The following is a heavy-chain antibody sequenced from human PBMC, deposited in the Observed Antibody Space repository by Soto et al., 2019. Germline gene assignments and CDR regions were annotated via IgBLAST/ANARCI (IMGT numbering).Heavy chain of an antibody. D-gene: IGHD3-3*01. V-gene: IGHV3-66*01. CDR2: IYSGGST. CDR1: GFTVSSNY. J-gene: IGHJ5*02. Sequence: GSLRLSCAASGFTVSSNYMSWVRQAPGKGLEWVSLIYSGGSTYYADSVKGRFTISRDNSKNTLYLQMNSLRAEDTAVYYCARAYYDFWSGYSRWFDPWGQGTLVTVSS. CDR3: ARAYYDFWSGYSRWFDP.